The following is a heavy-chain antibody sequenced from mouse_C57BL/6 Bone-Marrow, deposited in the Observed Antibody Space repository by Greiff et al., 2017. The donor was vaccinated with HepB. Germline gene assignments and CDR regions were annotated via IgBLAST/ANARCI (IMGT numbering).Heavy chain of an antibody. CDR3: ARFITTVVGYFDV. CDR1: GYTFTSYG. D-gene: IGHD1-1*01. Sequence: VKLQQSGAELARPGASVKLSCKASGYTFTSYGISWVKQRTGQGLEWIGEIYPRSGNTYYNEKFKGKATLTADKSSSTAYMELRSLTSEDSAVYFCARFITTVVGYFDVWGTGTTVTVSS. J-gene: IGHJ1*03. CDR2: IYPRSGNT. V-gene: IGHV1-81*01.